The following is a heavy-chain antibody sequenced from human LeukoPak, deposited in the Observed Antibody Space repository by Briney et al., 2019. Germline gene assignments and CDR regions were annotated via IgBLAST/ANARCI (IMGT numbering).Heavy chain of an antibody. V-gene: IGHV3-7*01. CDR1: GFTFSTYS. CDR2: IKQDGSEK. Sequence: GGSLRLSCSASGFTFSTYSMSWVRRAPGKGLEWVANIKQDGSEKYYVDSVKGRFTISRDNAKNSLYLQMNSLRAEDTAVYYCGRVKEASAFDIWGQGTMVTVSS. J-gene: IGHJ3*02. CDR3: GRVKEASAFDI. D-gene: IGHD5-12*01.